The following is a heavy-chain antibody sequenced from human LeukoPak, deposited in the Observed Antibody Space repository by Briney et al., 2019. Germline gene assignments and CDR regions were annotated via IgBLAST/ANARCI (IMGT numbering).Heavy chain of an antibody. Sequence: PSETLSLTCSVSGGSISDYYWTWSRQPPGKGLEWIGYSYYSGSTNYNPSLKSRVTIFVDTSKTQFSLKLNSVTAADTAVYYCARGEKWNYNYYYMDVWGTGTTVTVSS. J-gene: IGHJ6*03. CDR2: SYYSGST. D-gene: IGHD1-7*01. V-gene: IGHV4-59*01. CDR1: GGSISDYY. CDR3: ARGEKWNYNYYYMDV.